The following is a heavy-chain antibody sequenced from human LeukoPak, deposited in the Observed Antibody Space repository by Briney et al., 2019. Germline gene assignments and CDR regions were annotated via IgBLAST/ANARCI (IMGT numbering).Heavy chain of an antibody. CDR3: ARDSGDYGGNSH. J-gene: IGHJ4*02. D-gene: IGHD4-23*01. CDR2: ISSSGSTI. V-gene: IGHV3-48*04. CDR1: GFTFSTAS. Sequence: GGSLRLSCAASGFTFSTASLHWVRQAPGKGLEWVSYISSSGSTIYYADSVKGRFTISRDNAKNSLYLQMNSLRAEDTAVYYCARDSGDYGGNSHWGQGTLVTVSS.